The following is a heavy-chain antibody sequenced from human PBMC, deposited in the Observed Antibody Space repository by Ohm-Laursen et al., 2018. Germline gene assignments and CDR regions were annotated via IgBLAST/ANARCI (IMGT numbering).Heavy chain of an antibody. CDR1: GFTFSSYA. CDR3: AKRRDSSGYYYFDY. V-gene: IGHV3-23*01. J-gene: IGHJ4*02. Sequence: SLRLSCTATGFTFSSYAMSWVRQAPGKGLEWVSAISGSGGSTYYADSVKGRFTISRDNSKNTLYLQMNSLRAEDTAVYYCAKRRDSSGYYYFDYWGQGTLVTVSS. D-gene: IGHD3-22*01. CDR2: ISGSGGST.